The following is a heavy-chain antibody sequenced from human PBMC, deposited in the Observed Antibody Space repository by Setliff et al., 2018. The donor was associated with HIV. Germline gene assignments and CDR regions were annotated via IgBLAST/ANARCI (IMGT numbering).Heavy chain of an antibody. CDR3: ARAQAATPSYYFDRSGYYPYYFDY. J-gene: IGHJ4*02. CDR2: IIPIFGTA. Sequence: SVKVSCKASGFTLNSFAINWVRQAPGQGLEWMGRIIPIFGTADYAQKFQGRVTITADESTSTAYMELSSLRSEDTAVYYCARAQAATPSYYFDRSGYYPYYFDYWGQGTLVTVSS. CDR1: GFTLNSFA. D-gene: IGHD3-22*01. V-gene: IGHV1-69*13.